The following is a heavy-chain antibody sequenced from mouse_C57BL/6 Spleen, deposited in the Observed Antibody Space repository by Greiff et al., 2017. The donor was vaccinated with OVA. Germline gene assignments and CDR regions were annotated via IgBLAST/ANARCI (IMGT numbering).Heavy chain of an antibody. D-gene: IGHD2-4*01. CDR1: GYTFTSYW. V-gene: IGHV1-52*01. J-gene: IGHJ3*01. CDR2: IDPSDSET. Sequence: QVQLQQSGAELVRPGSSVKLSCKASGYTFTSYWMHWVKQRPIQGLEWIGNIDPSDSETHYNQKFKDKATLTVDKSSSTAYMQLSSLTSEDSAVYYCALPSYDYDVGWFAYWGQGTLVTVSA. CDR3: ALPSYDYDVGWFAY.